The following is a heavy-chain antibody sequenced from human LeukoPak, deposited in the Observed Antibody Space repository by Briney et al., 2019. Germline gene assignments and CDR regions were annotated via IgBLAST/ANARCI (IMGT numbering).Heavy chain of an antibody. J-gene: IGHJ4*02. CDR1: GGSISSSSYY. V-gene: IGHV4-39*02. CDR3: ARDILLDLYGSGSYYSQRYFDY. Sequence: SSETLSLTCTVSGGSISSSSYYWGWIRQPPGKGLEWIGSSYYSGITYYNPSLKSRVTISVDTSKNQFSLKLSSVTAADTAVYYCARDILLDLYGSGSYYSQRYFDYWGQGTLVTVSS. CDR2: SYYSGIT. D-gene: IGHD3-10*01.